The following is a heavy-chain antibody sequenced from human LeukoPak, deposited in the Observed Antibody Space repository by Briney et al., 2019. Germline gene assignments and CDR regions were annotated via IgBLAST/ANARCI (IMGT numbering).Heavy chain of an antibody. D-gene: IGHD6-19*01. J-gene: IGHJ4*02. Sequence: GGSLRLSCAAPGFTFSSYGMHWVRQAPGKGLEWVAVISYDGSNKYYADSVKGRFTISRDNSKNTLYLQMNSLRAEDTAVYYCAKDRGSSGDVNFDYWGQGTLVTASS. CDR2: ISYDGSNK. V-gene: IGHV3-30*18. CDR1: GFTFSSYG. CDR3: AKDRGSSGDVNFDY.